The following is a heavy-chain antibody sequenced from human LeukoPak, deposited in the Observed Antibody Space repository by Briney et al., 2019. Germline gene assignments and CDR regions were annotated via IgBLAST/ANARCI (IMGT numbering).Heavy chain of an antibody. Sequence: SETLSLTCTVSGGSINNYYWNWIRQPPGKGLELIGYIYYSVSGGGTNYNPSLKSRVTISADTSKNQFSLKLSSVTAADTAVYYCARGHPYLLWKYYGSGTSMYYFDYWGQGTLVTVSS. J-gene: IGHJ4*02. V-gene: IGHV4-59*12. CDR2: IYYSVSGGGT. D-gene: IGHD3-10*01. CDR1: GGSINNYY. CDR3: ARGHPYLLWKYYGSGTSMYYFDY.